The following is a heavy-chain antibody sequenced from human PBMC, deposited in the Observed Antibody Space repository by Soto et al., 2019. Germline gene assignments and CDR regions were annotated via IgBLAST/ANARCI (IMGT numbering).Heavy chain of an antibody. V-gene: IGHV3-74*01. Sequence: GGSLRLSCAASGSTFSNYWMHWVRQAPGRGLLWVSRINTDGSSTTYADSVKGRFTISRDNAKNTLYLQMNSLRADDTAMYFCARGLGSSSIDYWGQGTLVTVSS. J-gene: IGHJ4*02. CDR1: GSTFSNYW. CDR2: INTDGSST. D-gene: IGHD6-13*01. CDR3: ARGLGSSSIDY.